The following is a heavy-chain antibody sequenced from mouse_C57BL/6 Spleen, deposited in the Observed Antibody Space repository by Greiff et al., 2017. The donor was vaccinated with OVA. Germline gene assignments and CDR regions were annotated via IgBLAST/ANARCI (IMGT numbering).Heavy chain of an antibody. V-gene: IGHV5-9-1*02. D-gene: IGHD1-1*01. Sequence: EVQGVESGAGLVKPGGSLKLSCAASGFTFSSYAMSWVRQTPEKRLEWVAYISSGGDYIYYADTVKGRFTISRDNARNTLYLQMSSLKSEDTAMYYCTRLHYYGSSYGYFDVWGTGTTVTVSS. CDR3: TRLHYYGSSYGYFDV. CDR1: GFTFSSYA. CDR2: ISSGGDYI. J-gene: IGHJ1*03.